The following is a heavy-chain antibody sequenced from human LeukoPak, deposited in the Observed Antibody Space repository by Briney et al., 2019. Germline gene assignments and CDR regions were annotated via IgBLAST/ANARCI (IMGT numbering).Heavy chain of an antibody. Sequence: SETLSLTCTVSGASITSYHWSWIRQPAGKGLEWIGRMFYSGNTDYNPSLKSRLTMSIDTSKNQFSLKLSSVTAADTAVYYCARDGDYSNDYYYYYMDVWGKGTTVTVSS. V-gene: IGHV4-4*07. CDR3: ARDGDYSNDYYYYYMDV. D-gene: IGHD4-11*01. CDR2: MFYSGNT. J-gene: IGHJ6*03. CDR1: GASITSYH.